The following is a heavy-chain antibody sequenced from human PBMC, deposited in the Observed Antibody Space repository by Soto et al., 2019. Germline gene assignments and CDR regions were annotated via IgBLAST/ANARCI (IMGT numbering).Heavy chain of an antibody. D-gene: IGHD3-22*01. J-gene: IGHJ3*02. CDR1: GDSVSSNSAA. Sequence: QVQLQQSGPGLVKPSQTLSLTCVISGDSVSSNSAAWSWIRQSPSRGLEWLGRTYYRSRWYRGYAVAVKSRITINPDTSKNQVSLQLNSVTPEDTAIYYCVRYDRDGFDIWGQGTMVTVSS. V-gene: IGHV6-1*01. CDR3: VRYDRDGFDI. CDR2: TYYRSRWYR.